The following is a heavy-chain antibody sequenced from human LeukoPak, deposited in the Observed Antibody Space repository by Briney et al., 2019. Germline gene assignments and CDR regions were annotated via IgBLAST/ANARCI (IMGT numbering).Heavy chain of an antibody. CDR3: AIDLHSYDSSGSPVATDY. J-gene: IGHJ4*02. CDR2: INHSGST. D-gene: IGHD3-22*01. Sequence: SETLSLTCAVYGGSFSGYYWSWIRQPPGKGLEWIGEINHSGSTNYNPSLKSRVTISVDTSKNQFSLKLSSVTAADTAVYWCAIDLHSYDSSGSPVATDYWGQGTLVTVSS. V-gene: IGHV4-34*01. CDR1: GGSFSGYY.